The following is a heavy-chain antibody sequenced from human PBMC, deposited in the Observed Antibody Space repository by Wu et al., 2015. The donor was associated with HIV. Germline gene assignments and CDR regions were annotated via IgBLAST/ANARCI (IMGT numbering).Heavy chain of an antibody. CDR3: ARVKGGFWNGYYKGGTFDY. D-gene: IGHD3-3*01. CDR2: INPNSGGT. V-gene: IGHV1-2*02. Sequence: QVQLVQSGAEVKKPGASVKVSCKASGYTFTGYYMHWVRQAPGQGLEWMGWINPNSGGTNYAQKFQGRVTMTRDTSISTAYMELSRLRSDDTAVYYCARVKGGFWNGYYKGGTFDYWGQGTLVTVSS. CDR1: GYTFTGYY. J-gene: IGHJ4*02.